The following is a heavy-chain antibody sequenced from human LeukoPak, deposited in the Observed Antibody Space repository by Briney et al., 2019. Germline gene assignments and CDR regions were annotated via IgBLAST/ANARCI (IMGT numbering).Heavy chain of an antibody. V-gene: IGHV3-7*01. CDR3: ARSTAGLDY. Sequence: TGGSLRLSCAASGFTFSNYWMSWVRQAPGKGLEWVANIRQDGSEKYYVDSVRGRFTISRDNAKNSLYLQMSSLRAEDTAVCYCARSTAGLDYWGQGTLVTVSS. D-gene: IGHD1-1*01. CDR2: IRQDGSEK. J-gene: IGHJ4*02. CDR1: GFTFSNYW.